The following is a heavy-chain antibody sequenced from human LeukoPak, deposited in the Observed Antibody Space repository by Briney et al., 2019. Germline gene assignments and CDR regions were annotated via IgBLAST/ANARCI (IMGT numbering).Heavy chain of an antibody. CDR1: GFTFSSYE. CDR3: ARGAYGSGSYGDNWFDP. V-gene: IGHV3-48*03. D-gene: IGHD3-10*01. J-gene: IGHJ5*02. Sequence: GGSLRLSCAASGFTFSSYEMNWVRQAPGKGLEWVSYISSSGSTIYYADSVKGRFTISRDNAKNSLYLQMNSLRAEDTAVYYCARGAYGSGSYGDNWFDPWGQGTLVTVSS. CDR2: ISSSGSTI.